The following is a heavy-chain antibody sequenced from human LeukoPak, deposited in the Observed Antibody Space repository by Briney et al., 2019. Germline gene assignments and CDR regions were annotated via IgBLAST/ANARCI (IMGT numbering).Heavy chain of an antibody. Sequence: ASVKVSCKASGGTFSSYAISWVRQAPGQGLEWMGGIIPIFGTANYAQKFQGRVTITADESTSTAYMELSSLRSEDTAVYYCARNWRKGDNWFDPWGQGTLVTVSS. J-gene: IGHJ5*02. V-gene: IGHV1-69*13. CDR2: IIPIFGTA. CDR3: ARNWRKGDNWFDP. CDR1: GGTFSSYA. D-gene: IGHD1-1*01.